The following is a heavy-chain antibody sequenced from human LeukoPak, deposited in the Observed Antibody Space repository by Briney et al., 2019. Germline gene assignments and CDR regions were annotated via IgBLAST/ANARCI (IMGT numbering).Heavy chain of an antibody. Sequence: ASVKVSCKASGYTFTSYDINWVRQATGQGLEWMGWMNPNSGNTGYAQKFQGRVTMTRNTSISTAYMELSSLRSEDTAVYYRARGNFHSGRQSFSSNGMDVWGPRDHGHRLL. V-gene: IGHV1-8*01. D-gene: IGHD2-2*01. CDR3: ARGNFHSGRQSFSSNGMDV. CDR1: GYTFTSYD. J-gene: IGHJ6*01. CDR2: MNPNSGNT.